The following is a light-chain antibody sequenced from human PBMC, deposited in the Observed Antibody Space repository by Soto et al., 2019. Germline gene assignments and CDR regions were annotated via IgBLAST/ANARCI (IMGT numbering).Light chain of an antibody. J-gene: IGKJ4*01. CDR3: QQHISWPLT. CDR2: DAS. CDR1: QSVTNS. Sequence: IVLTQSPATLSLSPGERATLSCRASQSVTNSLAWYQQKPGQAPRLLVYDASNRATGIPTRFSGSGSGTDFTLTISNLEPEDFAVYYCQQHISWPLTFGGGTKGEIK. V-gene: IGKV3-11*01.